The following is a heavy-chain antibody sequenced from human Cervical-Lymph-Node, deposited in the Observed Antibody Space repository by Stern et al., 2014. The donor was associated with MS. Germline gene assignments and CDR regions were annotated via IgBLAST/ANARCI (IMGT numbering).Heavy chain of an antibody. J-gene: IGHJ4*02. Sequence: VQLVESGAEVKKPGASVKISCKPSGYTFGSYGLSWVRQAPGQGLEWMGWICPHKCDTNYAETLQGRVTMTTDTSTNTAYMDLRSLRSDDTAVYYCARKGYSSGWSGYFDYWGRGTAVTVSS. CDR3: ARKGYSSGWSGYFDY. CDR1: GYTFGSYG. V-gene: IGHV1-18*01. CDR2: ICPHKCDT. D-gene: IGHD6-19*01.